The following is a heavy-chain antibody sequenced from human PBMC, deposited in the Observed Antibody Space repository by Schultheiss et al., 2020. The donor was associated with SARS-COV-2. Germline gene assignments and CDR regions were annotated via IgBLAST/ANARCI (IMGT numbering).Heavy chain of an antibody. CDR2: IYYSGST. CDR1: GGSISSSSYY. Sequence: SETLSLTCTVSGGSISSSSYYWGWIRQPPGKGLEWIGSIYYSGSTYYNPSLKSRVTMSVDTSKNQFSLKLSSVTAADTAVYYCARASYYYDSSGYNNWFDPWGQGTLVTVSS. J-gene: IGHJ5*02. CDR3: ARASYYYDSSGYNNWFDP. D-gene: IGHD3-22*01. V-gene: IGHV4-39*07.